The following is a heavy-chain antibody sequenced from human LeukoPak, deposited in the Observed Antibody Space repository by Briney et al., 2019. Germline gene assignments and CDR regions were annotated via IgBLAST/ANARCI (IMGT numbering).Heavy chain of an antibody. Sequence: TGGSLRLSCAASGFTFSSYGMHWVRQAPGKGLEWVAFIRYDGSNKYYADSVKGRFTISRDNSKNTLYLQMNGLRAEDTAAYYCAKDRCGGDCYLYFDYWGQGTLVTVSS. J-gene: IGHJ4*02. CDR1: GFTFSSYG. CDR3: AKDRCGGDCYLYFDY. CDR2: IRYDGSNK. D-gene: IGHD2-21*02. V-gene: IGHV3-30*02.